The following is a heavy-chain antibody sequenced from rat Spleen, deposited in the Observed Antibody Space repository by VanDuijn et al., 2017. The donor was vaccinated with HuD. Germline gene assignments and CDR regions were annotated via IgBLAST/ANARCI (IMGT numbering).Heavy chain of an antibody. CDR1: GFSLSNYG. D-gene: IGHD1-12*02. Sequence: QVQLKESGPGLVQPSQTLSLTCTVSGFSLSNYGVIWVRQPPGKGLEWMGTIWANGNTNYNSGLKSRLSISRDTSKSQIYLKMSTLQTEDTAMYFCARMVVITSPFFDNWGQGVMVTVSS. V-gene: IGHV2S61*01. CDR2: IWANGNT. CDR3: ARMVVITSPFFDN. J-gene: IGHJ2*01.